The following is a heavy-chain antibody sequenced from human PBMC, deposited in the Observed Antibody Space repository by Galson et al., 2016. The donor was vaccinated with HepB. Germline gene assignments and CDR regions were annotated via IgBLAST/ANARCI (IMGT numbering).Heavy chain of an antibody. CDR3: ARDARWLPSVGVWGPAWSDT. CDR1: GYDFTKYS. D-gene: IGHD3-16*01. CDR2: INAGNGNT. J-gene: IGHJ5*02. V-gene: IGHV1-3*01. Sequence: KVSCKASGYDFTKYSLHWVRQAPGQRLEXXXWINAGNGNTKYSEKFQGRVIMTRDTSANIAYMEVSSLRSEDTVVYICARDARWLPSVGVWGPAWSDTWGLGTLVTVSS.